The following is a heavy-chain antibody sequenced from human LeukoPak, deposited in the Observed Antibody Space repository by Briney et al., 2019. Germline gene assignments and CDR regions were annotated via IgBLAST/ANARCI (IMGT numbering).Heavy chain of an antibody. Sequence: GASLRLSCAASGFTFSSYGMHWVRQAPGKGLEWVSAISSSGGSTYYADSVKGRFTISRDNAKNTLYLQMNSLRAEDTAGYYCAVPPGVGIGNSFDYCGEGTLVSASS. CDR2: ISSSGGST. CDR1: GFTFSSYG. CDR3: AVPPGVGIGNSFDY. D-gene: IGHD1-1*01. V-gene: IGHV3-23*01. J-gene: IGHJ4*02.